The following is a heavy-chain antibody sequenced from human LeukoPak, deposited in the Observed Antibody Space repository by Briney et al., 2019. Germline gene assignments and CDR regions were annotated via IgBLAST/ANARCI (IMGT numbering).Heavy chain of an antibody. CDR1: GVSMSAFQ. Sequence: PSETLSLTCTVSGVSMSAFQWSWVRQSPEKGLDGIGCVNTKGETNYNPSLKSRVITSVDTSKSQFSLRLTSVTAADTAVYYCATSNDAKIAPFDHWGQGALVTVSS. J-gene: IGHJ4*02. CDR3: ATSNDAKIAPFDH. CDR2: VNTKGET. D-gene: IGHD2-8*01. V-gene: IGHV4-4*09.